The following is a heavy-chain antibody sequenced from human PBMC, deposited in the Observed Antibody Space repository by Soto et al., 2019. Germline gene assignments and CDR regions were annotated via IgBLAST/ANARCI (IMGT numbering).Heavy chain of an antibody. J-gene: IGHJ3*02. CDR3: AKTSGYYYDAFDI. CDR1: GFIFSNNA. CDR2: ISGSSGST. V-gene: IGHV3-23*01. Sequence: QTGGSLRLSCAASGFIFSNNAMSWVRQAPGKGLEWVSAISGSSGSTFYADSVKGRFTISRDNSKNTLYLQMNSLRAEDTALYYCAKTSGYYYDAFDIWGQGTMVTVSS. D-gene: IGHD3-22*01.